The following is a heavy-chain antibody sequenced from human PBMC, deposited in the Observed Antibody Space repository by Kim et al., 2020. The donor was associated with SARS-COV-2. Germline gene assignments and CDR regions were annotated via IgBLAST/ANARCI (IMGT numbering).Heavy chain of an antibody. J-gene: IGHJ4*02. D-gene: IGHD1-7*01. Sequence: RNKSYADSGKGRFTISRDKSKNTLYLQMNSLRAEDTAVYYCAKGSWNYDCWGQGTLVTVSS. CDR3: AKGSWNYDC. CDR2: RNK. V-gene: IGHV3-30*02.